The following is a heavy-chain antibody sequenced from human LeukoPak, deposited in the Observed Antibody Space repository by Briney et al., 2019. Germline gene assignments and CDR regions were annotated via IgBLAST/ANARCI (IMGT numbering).Heavy chain of an antibody. CDR3: ARSPFNSASDS. Sequence: SETLSLTCTVSDGSISNYYWSWIRQPPGKDLEWIGYIYYSGTTNYNPSLKSRVTISVDTSKNQFSLKLSSVTAADTAMYYCARSPFNSASDSWAQGMLVTVSS. D-gene: IGHD3-10*01. V-gene: IGHV4-59*01. CDR1: DGSISNYY. CDR2: IYYSGTT. J-gene: IGHJ4*02.